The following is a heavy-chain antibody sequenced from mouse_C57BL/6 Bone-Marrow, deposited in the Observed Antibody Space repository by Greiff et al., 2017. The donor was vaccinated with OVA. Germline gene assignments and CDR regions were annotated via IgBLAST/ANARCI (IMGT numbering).Heavy chain of an antibody. D-gene: IGHD2-2*01. CDR3: ARHSWLRGYFDV. Sequence: DVMLVESGGGLVQPGGSLKLPCAASGFTFSDYYMYWVRQTPEKRLEWVAYISNGGGSTYYPDTVKGRFTISRDNAKNTLYLQMSRLKSEDTAMYYCARHSWLRGYFDVWGTGTTVTVSS. CDR1: GFTFSDYY. CDR2: ISNGGGST. J-gene: IGHJ1*03. V-gene: IGHV5-12*01.